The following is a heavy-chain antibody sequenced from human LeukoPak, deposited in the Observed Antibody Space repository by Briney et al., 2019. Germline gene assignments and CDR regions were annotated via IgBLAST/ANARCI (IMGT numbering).Heavy chain of an antibody. Sequence: GGSLRLSCAASTFTFSNYGMHWVRQAPGKGLEWVAFIRYDGTNKYYADSVKGRFTISRDNSKNTLYLQMNSLRAEDTAVYYCAKGIAAAYDAFDIWGQGTMVTVSS. CDR1: TFTFSNYG. V-gene: IGHV3-30*02. CDR3: AKGIAAAYDAFDI. J-gene: IGHJ3*02. D-gene: IGHD6-13*01. CDR2: IRYDGTNK.